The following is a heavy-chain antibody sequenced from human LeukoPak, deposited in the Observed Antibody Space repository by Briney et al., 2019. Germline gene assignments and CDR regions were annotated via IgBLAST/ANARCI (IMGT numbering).Heavy chain of an antibody. Sequence: GASVKVSCKASGYTFTSYGISWVRQAPGQGLEWMGWISAYNGNTNYVQKLQGRVTMTTDTSTSTAYMELRSLRSDDTAVYYCARPRVVVAATRSSGWFDPWGQGALVTVSS. J-gene: IGHJ5*02. CDR3: ARPRVVVAATRSSGWFDP. CDR1: GYTFTSYG. D-gene: IGHD2-15*01. V-gene: IGHV1-18*01. CDR2: ISAYNGNT.